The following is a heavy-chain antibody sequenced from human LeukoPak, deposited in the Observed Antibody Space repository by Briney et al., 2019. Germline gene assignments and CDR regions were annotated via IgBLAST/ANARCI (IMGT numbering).Heavy chain of an antibody. D-gene: IGHD3-3*01. V-gene: IGHV3-23*01. Sequence: GGSLRLSCAASGFTFNTYAMSWVREAPGKGLEWGSGISGSGVSTYYADSVKGGFTISRDNSKNTLYLQMNSLRVEHTAMYYCAGPLFDFWEDYWGQGTLVTVSS. J-gene: IGHJ4*02. CDR2: ISGSGVST. CDR1: GFTFNTYA. CDR3: AGPLFDFWEDY.